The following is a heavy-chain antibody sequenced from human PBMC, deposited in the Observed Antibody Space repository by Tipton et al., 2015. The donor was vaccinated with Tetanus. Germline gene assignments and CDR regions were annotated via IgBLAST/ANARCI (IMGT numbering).Heavy chain of an antibody. CDR3: AREGAPRAFDI. Sequence: SCKASGNTFSSSTLSWVRQAPGHGLEWMGMIVPLFGSAYYAQKFQDRVTITADKSASTAYLDLRSLKSDDTAVYYCAREGAPRAFDIWGQGTMVTVSS. J-gene: IGHJ3*02. V-gene: IGHV1-69*08. CDR1: GNTFSSST. CDR2: IVPLFGSA.